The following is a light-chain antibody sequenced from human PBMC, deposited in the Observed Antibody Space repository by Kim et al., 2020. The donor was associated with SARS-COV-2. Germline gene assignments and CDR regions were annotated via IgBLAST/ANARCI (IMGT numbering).Light chain of an antibody. J-gene: IGKJ1*01. CDR3: QQYGSSPRT. CDR2: CAS. Sequence: EIVLTQSPGTLSLSPGERATLSCRASQSVSSSYLAWYQQKPGQAPRLLIYCASSRATGIPYRFSGSGSGTDFTLTISRLEPEDFAVYYCQQYGSSPRTFGQGTKVDIK. V-gene: IGKV3-20*01. CDR1: QSVSSSY.